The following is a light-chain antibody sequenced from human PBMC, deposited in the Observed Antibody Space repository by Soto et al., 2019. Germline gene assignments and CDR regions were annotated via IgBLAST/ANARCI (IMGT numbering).Light chain of an antibody. CDR2: SNT. CDR1: NSNIGAGFG. Sequence: QSVLTQPPSASGAPGQRVTISCTGSNSNIGAGFGVQWYQQFPRTAPRLLIYSNTNRPSGVPDRFSASKSGTSASLAITGLRAEDEADYYCQSFDINVLALIFGVGTQLTVL. CDR3: QSFDINVLALI. V-gene: IGLV1-40*01. J-gene: IGLJ2*01.